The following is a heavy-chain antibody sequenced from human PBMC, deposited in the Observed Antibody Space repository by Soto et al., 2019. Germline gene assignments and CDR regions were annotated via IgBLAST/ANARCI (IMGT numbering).Heavy chain of an antibody. CDR3: ARGPSGDKVDS. J-gene: IGHJ4*02. CDR1: GGSISTVDYW. Sequence: QVQLQESGPGLVKPSQTLSLTCTVSGGSISTVDYWWSWIRQSPDMGLEWIGHIYDGGRTYNNPSLESRVTMSGDTCKSQPSLTLSSVSAADTAVYYCARGPSGDKVDSWGQGTLVTVSS. D-gene: IGHD7-27*01. V-gene: IGHV4-30-4*01. CDR2: IYDGGRT.